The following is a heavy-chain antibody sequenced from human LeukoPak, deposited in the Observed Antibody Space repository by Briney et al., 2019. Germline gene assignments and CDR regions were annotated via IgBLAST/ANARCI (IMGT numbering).Heavy chain of an antibody. CDR3: ARTESRGYSYGYNYYYYMDV. J-gene: IGHJ6*03. D-gene: IGHD5-18*01. Sequence: PSETLSLTCTVSGGSISSSYYYWGWMRQPPGKGLEWIGTIYYSGSTYYNPSLKSRVTISVDTSKNQFSLKLSSVTAADTAVYYCARTESRGYSYGYNYYYYMDVWGKGTTVTVAS. V-gene: IGHV4-39*01. CDR1: GGSISSSYYY. CDR2: IYYSGST.